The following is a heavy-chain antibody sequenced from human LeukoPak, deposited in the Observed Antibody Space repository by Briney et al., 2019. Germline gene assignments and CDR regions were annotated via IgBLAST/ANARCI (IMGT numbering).Heavy chain of an antibody. V-gene: IGHV4-38-2*02. J-gene: IGHJ4*02. D-gene: IGHD3-10*01. CDR2: INHSGST. Sequence: PTESLSLTCTVPGYSIRSGYDSGWIWQAPGEGLEWGGEINHSGSTTYNPSLKSRVTISVDTSKNQFSLKLSSVTAADTAVYYCARSWVPVLWGSVLLWFGDATQPGAFDYWGQGTLVTVSS. CDR1: GYSIRSGYD. CDR3: ARSWVPVLWGSVLLWFGDATQPGAFDY.